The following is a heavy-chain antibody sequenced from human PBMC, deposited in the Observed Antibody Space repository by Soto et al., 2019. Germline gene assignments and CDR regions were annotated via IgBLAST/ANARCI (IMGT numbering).Heavy chain of an antibody. V-gene: IGHV4-34*01. D-gene: IGHD4-17*01. Sequence: SETLSLTCAVYGESFSGYYWSWIRQPPGKGLEWIGEINHSGSTNYNPSLKSRVTISVDTSKNQFSLKLSSVTAADTAVYYCARKPRLLQWGYYYYMDVWGKGTTVTVSS. CDR2: INHSGST. J-gene: IGHJ6*03. CDR1: GESFSGYY. CDR3: ARKPRLLQWGYYYYMDV.